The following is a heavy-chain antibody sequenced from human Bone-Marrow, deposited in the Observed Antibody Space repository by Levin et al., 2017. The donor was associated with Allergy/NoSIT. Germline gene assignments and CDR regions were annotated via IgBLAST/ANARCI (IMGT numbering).Heavy chain of an antibody. Sequence: GSLRLSCTVSGGSISSYYWSWIRQPPGKGLEWIGYIYYSGSTNYNPSLKSRVTISVDTSKNQFSLKLSSVTAADTAVYYCARGDTVKFDYWGQGTLVTVSS. CDR3: ARGDTVKFDY. V-gene: IGHV4-59*01. CDR1: GGSISSYY. CDR2: IYYSGST. J-gene: IGHJ4*02. D-gene: IGHD4-17*01.